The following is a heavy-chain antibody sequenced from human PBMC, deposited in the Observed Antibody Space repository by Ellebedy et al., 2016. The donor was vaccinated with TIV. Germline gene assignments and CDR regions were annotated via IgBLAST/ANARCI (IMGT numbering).Heavy chain of an antibody. CDR2: IAYDGSNT. CDR3: ARGLSGSYYFLFDY. D-gene: IGHD1-26*01. CDR1: GFTFRGFA. Sequence: GESLKISCAAPGFTFRGFAVHWVRQAPGKGLEWVAVIAYDGSNTYYADSVKGRFTISRDNSKNTLSLQMNSLRTEDTAVYYCARGLSGSYYFLFDYWGQGTLVTVSS. V-gene: IGHV3-30-3*01. J-gene: IGHJ4*02.